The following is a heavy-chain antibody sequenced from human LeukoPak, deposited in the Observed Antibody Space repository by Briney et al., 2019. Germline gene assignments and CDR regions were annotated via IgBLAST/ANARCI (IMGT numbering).Heavy chain of an antibody. J-gene: IGHJ4*02. CDR2: ISYDGSNK. V-gene: IGHV3-30*03. CDR3: ARGVGSSWYEATLDY. CDR1: GFTFSSYG. Sequence: GGSLRLSCAASGFTFSSYGMHWVRQAPGKGLEWVAVISYDGSNKYYADSVKGRFTISRDNAKNSLYLQMNSLRAEDTAVYYCARGVGSSWYEATLDYWGQGTLVTVSS. D-gene: IGHD6-13*01.